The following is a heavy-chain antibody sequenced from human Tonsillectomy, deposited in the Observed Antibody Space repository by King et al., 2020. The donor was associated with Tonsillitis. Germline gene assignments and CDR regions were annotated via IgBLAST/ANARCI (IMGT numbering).Heavy chain of an antibody. CDR1: GGSFSGYY. J-gene: IGHJ5*02. Sequence: HVQLQQWGAGLLKPSETLSLTCAVYGGSFSGYYWSWIRQPPGKGLEWIGEINHSGSTNYNPSLKSRVTISVDTSKNQFSLKLSSVTAADTAVYYCASNSYGDYLNWFDPWGQGSLVTVSS. D-gene: IGHD4-17*01. CDR2: INHSGST. V-gene: IGHV4-34*01. CDR3: ASNSYGDYLNWFDP.